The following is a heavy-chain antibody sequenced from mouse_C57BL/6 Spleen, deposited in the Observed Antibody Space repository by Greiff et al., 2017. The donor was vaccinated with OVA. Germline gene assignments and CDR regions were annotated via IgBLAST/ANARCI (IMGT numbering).Heavy chain of an antibody. CDR3: GQIYYYGSSPFDY. J-gene: IGHJ2*01. CDR2: IYPGDGDT. D-gene: IGHD1-1*01. Sequence: QVQLKESGPELVKPGASVKISCKASGYAFSSSWMNWVKQRPGQGLEWIGRIYPGDGDTNYNGKFKGKATLTADKSSSTAYMQLSSLTSEDSAVYFCGQIYYYGSSPFDYWGQGTTLTVSS. CDR1: GYAFSSSW. V-gene: IGHV1-82*01.